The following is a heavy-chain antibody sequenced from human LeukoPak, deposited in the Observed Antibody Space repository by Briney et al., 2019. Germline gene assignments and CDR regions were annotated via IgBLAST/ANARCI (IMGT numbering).Heavy chain of an antibody. CDR2: IIPIFGTA. Sequence: SSVKVSCKASGGTFSSYAISWVRQAPGQGLEWMGGIIPIFGTANYAQKFQGRVTITADESTSTAYMELSSLRSEDTAGYYCAREPPRYFDWSGFNWFDPWGQGTLVTVSS. CDR1: GGTFSSYA. J-gene: IGHJ5*02. D-gene: IGHD3-9*01. V-gene: IGHV1-69*01. CDR3: AREPPRYFDWSGFNWFDP.